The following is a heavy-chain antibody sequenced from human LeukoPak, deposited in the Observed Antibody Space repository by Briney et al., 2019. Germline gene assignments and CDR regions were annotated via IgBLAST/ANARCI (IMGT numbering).Heavy chain of an antibody. CDR2: IYTSGST. D-gene: IGHD1-26*01. V-gene: IGHV4-61*02. J-gene: IGHJ3*02. Sequence: SETLSLTCTVSGGSISSGSYYWSWIRQPAGKGLEWIGRIYTSGSTNYNPSLKSRVTISVDTSKNQFSLKLSSVTAADTAVYYCARVPTWETPQAIVGAAFDIWGQGTMVTVSS. CDR3: ARVPTWETPQAIVGAAFDI. CDR1: GGSISSGSYY.